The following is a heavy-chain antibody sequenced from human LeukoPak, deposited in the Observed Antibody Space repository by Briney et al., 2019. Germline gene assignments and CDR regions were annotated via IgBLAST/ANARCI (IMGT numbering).Heavy chain of an antibody. Sequence: ASVKVSCKASGYTFTSYAMHWVRQAPGQRLEWMGWIDAGNGNTKYSQKFQGRVTITRDTSASTAYMELSSLRSEDTAVYYCARDLSSLLGSSGPFDYWGQGTLVTVSS. D-gene: IGHD7-27*01. V-gene: IGHV1-3*01. J-gene: IGHJ4*02. CDR2: IDAGNGNT. CDR1: GYTFTSYA. CDR3: ARDLSSLLGSSGPFDY.